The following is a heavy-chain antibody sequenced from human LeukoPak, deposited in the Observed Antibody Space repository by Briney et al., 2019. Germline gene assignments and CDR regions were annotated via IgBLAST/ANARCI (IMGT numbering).Heavy chain of an antibody. CDR2: INPSNGDT. D-gene: IGHD3-10*01. Sequence: ASVKVSCNPSGYTFTDSYIHWVRQAPAVGLQWMGWINPSNGDTHYAEVFQGRVTTTRDTSIRTAYMELTGLTTDDTAVYYCARSPIGASAYWGRGTLVTVSS. J-gene: IGHJ4*02. CDR3: ARSPIGASAY. V-gene: IGHV1-2*02. CDR1: GYTFTDSY.